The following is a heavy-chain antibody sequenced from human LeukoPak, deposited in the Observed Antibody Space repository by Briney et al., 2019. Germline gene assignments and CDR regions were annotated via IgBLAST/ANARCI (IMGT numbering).Heavy chain of an antibody. Sequence: PSETLSLTSTVSGGSISSSSYYWGWIRQPPGKGLEWIGSIYYSGSTYYNPSLKSRVTISVDTSKNQFSLKLSSVTAADTAVYYCARAKRFGYGWYNDNWFDPWGQGTLVTVSS. D-gene: IGHD5-18*01. CDR1: GGSISSSSYY. CDR3: ARAKRFGYGWYNDNWFDP. J-gene: IGHJ5*02. CDR2: IYYSGST. V-gene: IGHV4-39*01.